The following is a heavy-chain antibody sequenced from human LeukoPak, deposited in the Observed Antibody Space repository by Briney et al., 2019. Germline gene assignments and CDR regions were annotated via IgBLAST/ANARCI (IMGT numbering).Heavy chain of an antibody. Sequence: ASVKVSCKASGYTFTSYGISWVRQAPGQGLEWMAWISAYNGNTKYAQKFQDRIAITTDTSTTTAYMEMTSLRSDDTAVYYCARAGFRSYYDSSGYFYYFDYWGQGTLVTVSS. V-gene: IGHV1-18*01. CDR1: GYTFTSYG. D-gene: IGHD3-22*01. CDR3: ARAGFRSYYDSSGYFYYFDY. CDR2: ISAYNGNT. J-gene: IGHJ4*02.